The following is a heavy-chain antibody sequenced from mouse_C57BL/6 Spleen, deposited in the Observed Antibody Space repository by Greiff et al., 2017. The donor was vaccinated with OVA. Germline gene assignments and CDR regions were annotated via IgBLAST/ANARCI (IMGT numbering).Heavy chain of an antibody. CDR3: ARARGYDLAWCAY. Sequence: QVQLQQPGAELVKPGASVKLSCKASGYTFTSYWMHWVKQRPGQGLEWIGMIHPNSGSTNYNEKFKSKATLTVDKSSSTAYMQLSSLTSEDSAVYYCARARGYDLAWCAYWGQGTLVTVSA. CDR2: IHPNSGST. D-gene: IGHD2-2*01. J-gene: IGHJ3*01. CDR1: GYTFTSYW. V-gene: IGHV1-64*01.